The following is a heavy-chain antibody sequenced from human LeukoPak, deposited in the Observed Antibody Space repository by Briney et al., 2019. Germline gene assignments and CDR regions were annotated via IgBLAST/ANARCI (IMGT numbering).Heavy chain of an antibody. J-gene: IGHJ6*04. CDR3: ARGVRAMDV. V-gene: IGHV4-34*01. Sequence: TSETLSLTCAVYGGSFSGYYWSWIRQPPGKGLEWIGKINHSGSTNYNPSLKSRVTISVDTSKNQFSLKLSSVTAADTAVYYCARGVRAMDVWGKGTTVTVSS. CDR2: INHSGST. CDR1: GGSFSGYY.